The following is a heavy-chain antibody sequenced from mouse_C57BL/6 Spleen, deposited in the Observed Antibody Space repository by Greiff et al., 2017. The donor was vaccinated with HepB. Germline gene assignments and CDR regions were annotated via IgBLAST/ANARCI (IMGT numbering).Heavy chain of an antibody. D-gene: IGHD1-1*01. CDR3: VRQDYYGSMDY. CDR2: IRSKSNNYAT. Sequence: EVHLVESGGGLVQPKGSLKLSCAASGFSFNTYAMNWVRQAPGKGLEWVARIRSKSNNYATYYADSVKDRFTISRDDSESMLYLQMNNLKTEDTAMYYCVRQDYYGSMDYWGQGTSVTVSS. V-gene: IGHV10-1*01. CDR1: GFSFNTYA. J-gene: IGHJ4*01.